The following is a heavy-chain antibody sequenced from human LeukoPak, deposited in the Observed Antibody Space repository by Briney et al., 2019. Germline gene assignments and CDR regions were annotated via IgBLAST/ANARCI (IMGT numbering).Heavy chain of an antibody. CDR2: ISSSSYT. D-gene: IGHD6-19*01. J-gene: IGHJ3*02. CDR3: ARVGRRVAVAGNAFDI. CDR1: GFTFSDYY. V-gene: IGHV3-11*06. Sequence: GGSLRLSCAASGFTFSDYYMSWIRQAPGKGLEWVSYISSSSYTNYADSVKGRFTISRDNAKNSLYLQMNSLGAEDTAVYYCARVGRRVAVAGNAFDIWGQGTMVTVSS.